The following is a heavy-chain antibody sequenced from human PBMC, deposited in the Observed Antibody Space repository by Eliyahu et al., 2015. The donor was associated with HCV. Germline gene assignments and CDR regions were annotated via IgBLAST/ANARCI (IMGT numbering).Heavy chain of an antibody. CDR3: ARVAQDYYDSSGYYLAGWYFDL. CDR1: GFTFSSXW. Sequence: EVQLVESGGGLVQPGGSLRLSCAAXGFTFSSXWXHWVXQAXGKGLVWVSRINSDGSSTSYADSVKGRFTISRDNAKNTLYLQMNSLRAEDTAVYYCARVAQDYYDSSGYYLAGWYFDLWGRGTLVTVSS. D-gene: IGHD3-22*01. CDR2: INSDGSST. J-gene: IGHJ2*01. V-gene: IGHV3-74*01.